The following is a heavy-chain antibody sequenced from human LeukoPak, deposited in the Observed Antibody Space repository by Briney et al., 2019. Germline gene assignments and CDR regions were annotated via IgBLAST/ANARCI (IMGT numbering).Heavy chain of an antibody. CDR3: ARDRSLGPDY. CDR2: ISDSSDNT. V-gene: IGHV3-23*01. CDR1: GFTFSSYA. J-gene: IGHJ4*02. Sequence: AGGSLRLSCAASGFTFSSYAMSWVRQAPGEGLEWVSSISDSSDNTYYADSVKGRFITSRDNSKNTLFLQMHSLRAEDTAVYYCARDRSLGPDYWGQGTLVTVSS.